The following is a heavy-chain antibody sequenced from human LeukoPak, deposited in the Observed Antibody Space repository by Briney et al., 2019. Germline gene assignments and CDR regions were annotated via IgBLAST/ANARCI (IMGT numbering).Heavy chain of an antibody. V-gene: IGHV4-38-2*01. CDR2: IYHTGST. Sequence: PSETLSLTFAVSGYSISSCYYWGWVRQAPGKGLEWIGSIYHTGSTDYNPSLKSRPTISVDMSKNQFSLNLRSVTAADTAVYYCARDKDDYVWGTYRWWGQGMLVTVSS. CDR3: ARDKDDYVWGTYRW. CDR1: GYSISSCYY. J-gene: IGHJ4*02. D-gene: IGHD3-16*02.